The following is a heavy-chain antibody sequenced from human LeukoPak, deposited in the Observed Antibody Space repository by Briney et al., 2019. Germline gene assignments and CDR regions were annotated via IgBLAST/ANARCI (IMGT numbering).Heavy chain of an antibody. J-gene: IGHJ4*02. V-gene: IGHV3-9*01. CDR3: VKDIGLNRDAVY. CDR1: GFNFEDYA. D-gene: IGHD2-2*01. Sequence: GGSLRLSCVASGFNFEDYAMNWVRQVPGKGLEWVSIISAKGGSIGYANSVKGRFTISRDNAKNSLYLEMNSLRPDDTALYYCVKDIGLNRDAVYWGQGTLVTVSS. CDR2: ISAKGGSI.